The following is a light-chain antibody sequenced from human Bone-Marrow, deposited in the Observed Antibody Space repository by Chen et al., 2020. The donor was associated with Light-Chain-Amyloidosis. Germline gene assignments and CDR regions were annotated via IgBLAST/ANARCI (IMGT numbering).Light chain of an antibody. V-gene: IGLV2-14*01. CDR3: SKYTISSTYV. CDR2: DVS. J-gene: IGLJ1*01. Sequence: QSALTQPASVSGSPGQSITISCTGTSSDVGGYNYVSWYQQHPGKAPKLMIYDVSNRPSGVSNRFSGCNSGITATLTISGLQSEDEADYYFSKYTISSTYVVGPGTNVT. CDR1: SSDVGGYNY.